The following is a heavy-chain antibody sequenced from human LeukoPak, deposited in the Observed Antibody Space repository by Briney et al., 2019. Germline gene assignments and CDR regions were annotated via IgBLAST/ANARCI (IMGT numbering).Heavy chain of an antibody. Sequence: PGGSLRLSCAASGFTFSSYAMHWVRQAPGKGLEWVAVISYDGSNKCYADSVKGRFTISRDNSKNTLYLQMNSLRAEDTAVYYCARLPFGESTPFDYWGQGTLVTVSS. CDR1: GFTFSSYA. J-gene: IGHJ4*02. V-gene: IGHV3-30-3*01. CDR3: ARLPFGESTPFDY. D-gene: IGHD3-10*01. CDR2: ISYDGSNK.